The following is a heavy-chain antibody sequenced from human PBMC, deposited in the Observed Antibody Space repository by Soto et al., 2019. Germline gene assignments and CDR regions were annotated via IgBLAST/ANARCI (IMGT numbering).Heavy chain of an antibody. V-gene: IGHV3-21*01. CDR2: ISSSGSYI. CDR1: GFAFSLYS. D-gene: IGHD6-13*01. CDR3: ARDSAAASAGVWYFDY. J-gene: IGHJ4*02. Sequence: EVPLVEAGGGLVKPGGSLRLSCEASGFAFSLYSMNWVRQAPGKGLEWVSFISSSGSYIYYADSVKGRFTISRDNAKNALYLQMNSLRAEDTAVYYCARDSAAASAGVWYFDYWGQGTLVTVSS.